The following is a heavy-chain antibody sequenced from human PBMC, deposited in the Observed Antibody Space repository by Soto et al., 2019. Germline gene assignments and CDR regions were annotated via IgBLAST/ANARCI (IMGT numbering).Heavy chain of an antibody. J-gene: IGHJ4*02. CDR2: IIPIFGTA. Sequence: SVKVSCKASGGTFSRNTISWVRQAPGQGLEWMGGIIPIFGTANYAQKFQGRVTITAGESTSTAYMELSRLRSEDTAVYYCARQFHYDSSGYYYAYWGQGTLVTVSS. D-gene: IGHD3-22*01. V-gene: IGHV1-69*13. CDR1: GGTFSRNT. CDR3: ARQFHYDSSGYYYAY.